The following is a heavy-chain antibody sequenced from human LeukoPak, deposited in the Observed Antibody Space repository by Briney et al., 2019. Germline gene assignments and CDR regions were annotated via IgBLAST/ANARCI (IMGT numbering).Heavy chain of an antibody. CDR2: INPNSGGT. V-gene: IGHV1-2*02. CDR1: GYTFTGYY. D-gene: IGHD2-2*01. CDR3: ARDLIVVVPAAIFGHYGMDV. Sequence: VASVKVSCKASGYTFTGYYMHWVRQAPGQGLEWMGWINPNSGGTNYAQKFQGRVTMTRDTSISTAYMELSRLRSDDTAVYYCARDLIVVVPAAIFGHYGMDVWGQGTTVTVSS. J-gene: IGHJ6*02.